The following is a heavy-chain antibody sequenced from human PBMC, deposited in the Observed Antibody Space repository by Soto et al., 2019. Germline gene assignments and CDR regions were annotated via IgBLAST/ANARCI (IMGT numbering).Heavy chain of an antibody. CDR2: IFYSGST. J-gene: IGHJ4*02. CDR1: GGFTSSFY. D-gene: IGHD2-2*01. V-gene: IGHV4-59*01. CDR3: ARAPQGFCGSTNCYDEKYFDY. Sequence: SETLSLTCTVSGGFTSSFYWTWIRQPPGKGLEWIGYIFYSGSTNYNPSLKNRVTISVDKSKNQFSLKLTSVTAADTAVYYCARAPQGFCGSTNCYDEKYFDYWGQGTLVTVSS.